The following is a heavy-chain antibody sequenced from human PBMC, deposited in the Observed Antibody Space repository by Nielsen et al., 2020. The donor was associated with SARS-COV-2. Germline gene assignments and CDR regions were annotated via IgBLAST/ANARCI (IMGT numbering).Heavy chain of an antibody. Sequence: GESLKISCAASGFTFSSYAMHWVRQAPGKGLEWVAVISYDGSNKYYADSVKGRFTISGDNSKNTLYLQMNSLRAEDTAVYYCAKVETGGGTIDYWGQGTLVTVSS. D-gene: IGHD1-26*01. CDR1: GFTFSSYA. J-gene: IGHJ4*02. V-gene: IGHV3-30*04. CDR3: AKVETGGGTIDY. CDR2: ISYDGSNK.